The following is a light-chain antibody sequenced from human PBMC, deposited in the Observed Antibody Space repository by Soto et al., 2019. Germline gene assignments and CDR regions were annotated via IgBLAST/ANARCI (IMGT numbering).Light chain of an antibody. V-gene: IGKV1D-16*01. CDR1: RDISNS. CDR2: AAS. Sequence: IQMTQSPSSVSASVGDGLTITCRASRDISNSLAWYQKKPGKAPKLLIYAASTLQSGVPSRFSGSGSGTEFTLTISSLRPDDFAAYYCQQYNSYWTFGQGTKVDIK. J-gene: IGKJ1*01. CDR3: QQYNSYWT.